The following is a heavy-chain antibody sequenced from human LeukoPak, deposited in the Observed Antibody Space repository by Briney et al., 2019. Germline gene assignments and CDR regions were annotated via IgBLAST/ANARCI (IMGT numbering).Heavy chain of an antibody. Sequence: GGSLRLSCAASGFTFSTYPMYWVRQAPGKGLEWVAAISYDESNKYYADSVKGRFTVSRDNSKNTLSLQMNSLRVEDTAVYYCVRVRDSSNWYVFDVWGQGTMVTVSS. CDR3: VRVRDSSNWYVFDV. CDR2: ISYDESNK. V-gene: IGHV3-30*04. CDR1: GFTFSTYP. J-gene: IGHJ3*01. D-gene: IGHD6-13*01.